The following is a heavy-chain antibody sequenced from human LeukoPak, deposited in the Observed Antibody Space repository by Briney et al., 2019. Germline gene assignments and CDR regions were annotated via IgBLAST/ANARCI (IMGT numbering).Heavy chain of an antibody. CDR1: GFTFSNYA. CDR3: ARATVVLDY. Sequence: GGSLRLSCAASGFTFSNYAMSWVRQAPGKGLEWVSAISGSGSNTYYADSVRGRFTVSRDNAKNSLYLQMNSLRAEDTAVYYCARATVVLDYWGQGTLVTVSS. J-gene: IGHJ4*02. V-gene: IGHV3-23*01. CDR2: ISGSGSNT. D-gene: IGHD2-2*01.